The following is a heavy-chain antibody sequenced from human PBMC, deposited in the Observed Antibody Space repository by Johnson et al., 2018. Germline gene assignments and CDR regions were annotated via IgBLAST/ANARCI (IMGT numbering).Heavy chain of an antibody. J-gene: IGHJ6*03. CDR1: GFTFSSYA. D-gene: IGHD5-24*01. CDR3: ERGGDGYKFYYYYYMDG. Sequence: VQLVESGGGVVQPGRSLRLSCAASGFTFSSYAMHWVRQAPGKGLEWLAVISYDGGNKYFTDSVKGRFTISRNNSKNTLYLQMNSLSSEDTAVYYCERGGDGYKFYYYYYMDGWGKGNTVTVSS. V-gene: IGHV3-30-3*01. CDR2: ISYDGGNK.